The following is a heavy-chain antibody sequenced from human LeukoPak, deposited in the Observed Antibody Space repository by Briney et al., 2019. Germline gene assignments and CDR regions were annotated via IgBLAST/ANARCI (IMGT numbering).Heavy chain of an antibody. CDR3: ARDSADCTGGYCYFVY. D-gene: IGHD2-8*02. V-gene: IGHV3-74*01. J-gene: IGHJ4*02. Sequence: GGSLRLSCAASGFSFSSYWMDWVRQAPGKGLVWVSRISSDGSSTYYADSVEGRFTISRDNAKNTLYLQMNSLRAEDTAVYYCARDSADCTGGYCYFVYWGQGTLVTVSS. CDR1: GFSFSSYW. CDR2: ISSDGSST.